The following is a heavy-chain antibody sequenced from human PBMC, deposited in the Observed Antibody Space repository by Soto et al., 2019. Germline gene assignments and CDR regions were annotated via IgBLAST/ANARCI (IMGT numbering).Heavy chain of an antibody. V-gene: IGHV1-69*02. J-gene: IGHJ4*02. CDR2: SIPIVGVV. CDR1: GGTFTTYT. D-gene: IGHD1-26*01. Sequence: QVQLGQSGAEVKKPGSSVKVSCKASGGTFTTYTVTWVRQAPGQGLGWMGGSIPIVGVVNYAQKYQGRLTXXAHXSTSIAYMELSRLRSEDTAVYYCATITSGSYGGDYWGQATLVTVSS. CDR3: ATITSGSYGGDY.